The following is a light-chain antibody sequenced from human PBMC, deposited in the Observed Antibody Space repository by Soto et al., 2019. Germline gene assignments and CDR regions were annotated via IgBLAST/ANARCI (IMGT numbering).Light chain of an antibody. V-gene: IGLV2-11*01. CDR2: DVS. CDR3: CSYAGRSYV. J-gene: IGLJ1*01. Sequence: SPXQSVTISCTGASSDVGGYNYVSWYQQHPGKAPKLMIYDVSKRPSGVPDRFSGSKSGNTASLTISGLQAEDEADYYCCSYAGRSYVFGTGTKVTVL. CDR1: SSDVGGYNY.